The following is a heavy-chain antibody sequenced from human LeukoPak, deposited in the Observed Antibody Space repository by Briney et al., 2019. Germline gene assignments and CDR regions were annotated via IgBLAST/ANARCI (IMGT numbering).Heavy chain of an antibody. CDR3: ARHVFGDFPVLFDY. V-gene: IGHV4-38-2*01. Sequence: SETLSLTCVVSGYSISNDYYWGWIRQPPGKGLEWIGSIYYSGSTYYNPSLKSRVTISVDTSKNQFSLKLSSVTAADTAVYYCARHVFGDFPVLFDYWGQGTLVTVSS. J-gene: IGHJ4*02. D-gene: IGHD3-10*02. CDR2: IYYSGST. CDR1: GYSISNDYY.